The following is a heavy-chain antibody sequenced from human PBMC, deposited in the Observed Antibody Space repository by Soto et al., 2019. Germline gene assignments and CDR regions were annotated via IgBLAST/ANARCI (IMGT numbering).Heavy chain of an antibody. CDR1: GFTFSSYA. V-gene: IGHV3-23*01. D-gene: IGHD4-17*01. CDR2: IGGIGGST. Sequence: EVQLLESGGGLVQPGGSLRLSCAASGFTFSSYAMSWVRQAPGKGLEWVSAIGGIGGSTYYADSVKGRFTISRDNSKNTLYLQMNSLRAEDTAVYYCAKDGNGDPAEYFDYWGQGTLVTVSS. CDR3: AKDGNGDPAEYFDY. J-gene: IGHJ4*02.